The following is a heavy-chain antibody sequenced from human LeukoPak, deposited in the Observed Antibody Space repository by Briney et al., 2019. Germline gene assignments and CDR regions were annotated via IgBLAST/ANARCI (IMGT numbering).Heavy chain of an antibody. J-gene: IGHJ4*02. D-gene: IGHD2-2*01. V-gene: IGHV3-30*04. CDR1: GFTFSSYA. Sequence: GRSLRLSCAASGFTFSSYAMHWVRQAPGKGLEWVAVISYDGSNEYYADSVKGRFTFSRDNSKNTLYLQMNSLRAEDTAVYYWARGGGDIVVVPAAPNFDYWGQGTLVTVSS. CDR2: ISYDGSNE. CDR3: ARGGGDIVVVPAAPNFDY.